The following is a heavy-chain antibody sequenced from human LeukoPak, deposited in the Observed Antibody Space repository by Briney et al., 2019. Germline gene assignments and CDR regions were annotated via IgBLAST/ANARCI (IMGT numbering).Heavy chain of an antibody. CDR1: GDSVSSNSAA. Sequence: SQTLSLTCAISGDSVSSNSAAWNWIRQSPSRGREWLGRTYYRSKWYNDYAVSVKSRITINPDTSKNQFSLQLNSVTPEDTAVYYCARDRSGGYSGYDPSPPRFFDYWGQGTLVTVSS. CDR3: ARDRSGGYSGYDPSPPRFFDY. J-gene: IGHJ4*02. D-gene: IGHD5-12*01. V-gene: IGHV6-1*01. CDR2: TYYRSKWYN.